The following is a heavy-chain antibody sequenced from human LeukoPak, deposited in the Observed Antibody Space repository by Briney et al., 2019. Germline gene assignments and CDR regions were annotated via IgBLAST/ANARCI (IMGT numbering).Heavy chain of an antibody. Sequence: SETLSLTCTVSGGSISSSSYYWGWIRQPPGKGLEWIGGIYYSGSTYYNPSLKSRVTISVDTSKNQFSLKLSSVTAADTAVYYCAREQFLGYCTGGVCYKGGAFDIWGQGTMVTVSS. D-gene: IGHD2-8*02. J-gene: IGHJ3*02. CDR1: GGSISSSSYY. V-gene: IGHV4-39*01. CDR3: AREQFLGYCTGGVCYKGGAFDI. CDR2: IYYSGST.